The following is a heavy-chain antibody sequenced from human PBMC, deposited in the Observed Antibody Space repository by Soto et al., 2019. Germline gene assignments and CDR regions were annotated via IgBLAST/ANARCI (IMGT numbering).Heavy chain of an antibody. Sequence: PSETLSLTCAVYGGSFSGYYWSWIRHPPGKGLEWIGEINHSGSTNYNPSLKSRVTISVDTSKNQFSLKLSSVTAADTAVYYCAREALWFGELSHNWFDPWGQGTLVTVSS. CDR2: INHSGST. J-gene: IGHJ5*02. V-gene: IGHV4-34*01. D-gene: IGHD3-10*01. CDR1: GGSFSGYY. CDR3: AREALWFGELSHNWFDP.